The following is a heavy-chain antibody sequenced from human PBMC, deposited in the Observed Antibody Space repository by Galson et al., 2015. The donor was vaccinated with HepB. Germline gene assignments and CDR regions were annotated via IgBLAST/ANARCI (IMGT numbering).Heavy chain of an antibody. CDR2: ISGSGGST. D-gene: IGHD3-10*01. Sequence: SLRLSCAASGLIFSSYAMSWVRQAPGKGLEWVSVISGSGGSTYYADSVKGRFTISRDNSKNTLYLQMNSLRAEDTAVYYCAKDLYYYGSGSNNYWGQGTLVTVSS. V-gene: IGHV3-23*01. CDR3: AKDLYYYGSGSNNY. J-gene: IGHJ4*02. CDR1: GLIFSSYA.